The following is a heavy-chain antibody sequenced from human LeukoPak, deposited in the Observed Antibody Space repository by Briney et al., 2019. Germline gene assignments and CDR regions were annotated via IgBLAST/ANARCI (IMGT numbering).Heavy chain of an antibody. J-gene: IGHJ4*02. Sequence: GGSLRLSCVASGFTFSNYAMHWVRQAPSKGLEWVAVVSHDGGEKYYADSVRGRFTISRDNSKNTLYLQMNSLRAEDTAVYYCARDQLLRYFDYWGQGTLVTVSS. V-gene: IGHV3-30*03. D-gene: IGHD2-2*01. CDR3: ARDQLLRYFDY. CDR1: GFTFSNYA. CDR2: VSHDGGEK.